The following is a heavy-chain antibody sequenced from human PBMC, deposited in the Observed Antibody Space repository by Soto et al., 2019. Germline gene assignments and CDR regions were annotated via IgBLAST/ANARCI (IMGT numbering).Heavy chain of an antibody. J-gene: IGHJ4*02. CDR1: GFPFRMYD. CDR3: ARERSGSYHFSDY. CDR2: IIGRGGDT. D-gene: IGHD1-26*01. V-gene: IGHV3-23*01. Sequence: EVQLLESGGKLVQPGGSLRLSCAASGFPFRMYDMTWVRRAPGKGLEWVSSIIGRGGDTYYADSVKGRFTISRDNSKNTVHLQMNSLRAEDTALYYCARERSGSYHFSDYWGQGTLVTVSS.